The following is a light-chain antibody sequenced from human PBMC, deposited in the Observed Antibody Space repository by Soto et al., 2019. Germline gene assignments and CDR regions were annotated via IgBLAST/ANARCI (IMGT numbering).Light chain of an antibody. V-gene: IGLV2-14*01. CDR1: NNDIGIYNY. CDR2: DVS. J-gene: IGLJ1*01. Sequence: QSALTQPASVSGSPGQSITISCTGSNNDIGIYNYVSWYRQDPGKAPKLMIYDVSNRPSGVSDRFSGSKSGNTASLTISGLQIEDEADYYCSSFTSSVTYVFGTGTKVTVL. CDR3: SSFTSSVTYV.